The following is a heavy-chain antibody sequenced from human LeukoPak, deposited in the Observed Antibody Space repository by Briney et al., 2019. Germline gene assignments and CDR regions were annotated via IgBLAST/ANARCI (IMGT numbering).Heavy chain of an antibody. J-gene: IGHJ6*03. CDR3: AAGGGWDPSFGVVTHIDA. CDR2: IDNDGHGI. D-gene: IGHD3-3*01. CDR1: GFTFSGYW. V-gene: IGHV3-74*01. Sequence: GGSLRLSCVPSGFTFSGYWMHWVRQGPEKGLELVSRIDNDGHGIIYADSVKDRFTTSRDNVKNTLYLQMNSLRVEDTAVYYCAAGGGWDPSFGVVTHIDAWGKGTTVVVS.